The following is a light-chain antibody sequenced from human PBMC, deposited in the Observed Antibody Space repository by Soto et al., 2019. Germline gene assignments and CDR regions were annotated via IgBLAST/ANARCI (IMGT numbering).Light chain of an antibody. Sequence: NFMLTQPHSVSESPGKTVTISCTGSSGSIASNYVQWYQQRPGSAPTTVIYADDQRPSGVPDRFSGSIDSSSNSASLTISGLRTEDEADYYCQSYDSSNVVFGGRTKITVL. V-gene: IGLV6-57*02. CDR1: SGSIASNY. J-gene: IGLJ2*01. CDR2: ADD. CDR3: QSYDSSNVV.